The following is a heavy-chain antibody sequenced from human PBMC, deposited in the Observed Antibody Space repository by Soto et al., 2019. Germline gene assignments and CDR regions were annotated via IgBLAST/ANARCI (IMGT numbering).Heavy chain of an antibody. CDR3: ARETVVVVAATPGRGYYYYGMDV. J-gene: IGHJ6*02. V-gene: IGHV1-69*12. CDR2: IIPIFGTT. D-gene: IGHD2-15*01. Sequence: QVQLVQSGAEVKKPGSSVKVSCKASGGTFSSYAISWVRQAPGQGLEWMGGIIPIFGTTNYAQKFQGRVTITADESTSTAYMELSSLSSEDTAVYYCARETVVVVAATPGRGYYYYGMDVWGQGTTVTVSS. CDR1: GGTFSSYA.